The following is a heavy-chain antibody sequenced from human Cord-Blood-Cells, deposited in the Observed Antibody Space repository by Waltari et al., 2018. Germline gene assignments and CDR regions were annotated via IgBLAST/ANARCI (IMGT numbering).Heavy chain of an antibody. D-gene: IGHD6-6*01. CDR2: INHSGSN. CDR3: ARKLSSSSWYFDL. V-gene: IGHV4-34*01. CDR1: GGSFSGYY. J-gene: IGHJ2*01. Sequence: QVQLQQWGAGLLKPSETLSLTCAAYGGSFSGYYWSWIRQPPGKGLEWIGEINHSGSNNYNPSLKSRVTISVDTSKNQFSLKVSSVTAADTAVDYCARKLSSSSWYFDLWGRGTLVTVSS.